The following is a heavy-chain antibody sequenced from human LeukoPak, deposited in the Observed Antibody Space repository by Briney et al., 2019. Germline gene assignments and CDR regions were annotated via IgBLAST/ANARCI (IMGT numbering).Heavy chain of an antibody. D-gene: IGHD1-1*01. J-gene: IGHJ5*02. V-gene: IGHV1-2*02. CDR2: INPNSGCT. Sequence: AASVTVSCKASGYTFTGYYMHWVRQAPGQGLEWMGWINPNSGCTNYAQNFQGRVTMTRDTSISTAYMELSRLRSDDTAVYYCARAGALNWFDPWGQGTLVTVSS. CDR1: GYTFTGYY. CDR3: ARAGALNWFDP.